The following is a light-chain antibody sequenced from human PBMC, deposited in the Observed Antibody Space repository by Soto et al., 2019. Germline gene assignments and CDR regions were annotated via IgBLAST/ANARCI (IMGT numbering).Light chain of an antibody. CDR1: QTRVFSDGNIY. V-gene: IGKV2-30*01. J-gene: IGKJ1*01. Sequence: EVVLTQSPLSLTVALGQPASISCRSTQTRVFSDGNIYLNGFQQRPGQSPRRLIYKVSNRDSGVPDRFSGSGAGTGFTLKIRRVEAEDVGVCYCMQGTRWLWTFGQGTQVEIK. CDR3: MQGTRWLWT. CDR2: KVS.